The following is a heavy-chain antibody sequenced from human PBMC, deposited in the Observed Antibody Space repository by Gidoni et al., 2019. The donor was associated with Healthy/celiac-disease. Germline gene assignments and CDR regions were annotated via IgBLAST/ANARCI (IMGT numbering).Heavy chain of an antibody. V-gene: IGHV4-61*02. Sequence: EAGPGLVKPSQTLALTCTVSGGSISSGSYNWSWIRQPAGKGLEWIGRIYTSGSTNYHPSLKSRVTISVDTSKNQFSLKLSSVTAADTAVYYCARGLGSSWGYFDLWGRGTLVTVSS. CDR1: GGSISSGSYN. J-gene: IGHJ2*01. D-gene: IGHD6-13*01. CDR3: ARGLGSSWGYFDL. CDR2: IYTSGST.